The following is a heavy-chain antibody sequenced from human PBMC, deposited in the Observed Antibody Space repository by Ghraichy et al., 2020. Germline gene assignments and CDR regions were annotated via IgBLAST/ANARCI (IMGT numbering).Heavy chain of an antibody. CDR3: AKEDFGVAAAAPFDY. V-gene: IGHV3-23*01. CDR2: ISGSGVST. Sequence: GGSLRLSCAASGFTFSSYAMSWVRLTPGKGLEWVSAISGSGVSTYYADSVKGRFTISGDSSKNTLYLQMNSLRAEDTAVYYCAKEDFGVAAAAPFDYWGQGTLVTVSS. D-gene: IGHD6-13*01. J-gene: IGHJ4*02. CDR1: GFTFSSYA.